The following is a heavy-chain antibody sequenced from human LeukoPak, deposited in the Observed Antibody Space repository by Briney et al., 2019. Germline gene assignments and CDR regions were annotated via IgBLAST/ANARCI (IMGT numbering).Heavy chain of an antibody. V-gene: IGHV1-69*01. CDR2: IIPIFGTA. J-gene: IGHJ2*01. D-gene: IGHD2-2*01. CDR1: GGTFSSYA. Sequence: ASVTVSCKASGGTFSSYAISWVRQAPGQGLEWMGGIIPIFGTANYAQKFQGRVTITADESTSTAYMELSSLRSEDTAVYYCARGNTYCSSTSCSAEWYFDLWGRGTLVTVSS. CDR3: ARGNTYCSSTSCSAEWYFDL.